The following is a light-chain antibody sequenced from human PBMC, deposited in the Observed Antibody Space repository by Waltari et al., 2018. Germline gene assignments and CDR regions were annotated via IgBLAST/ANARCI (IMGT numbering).Light chain of an antibody. CDR3: QSYDSSLSGSVV. J-gene: IGLJ2*01. Sequence: QSVLTQPPSVSGAPGQRVTISCTGSSSNIGAGYDVHWYQQLPGTAPKLLIYGNSNRPSGVPYRFSGSKSCTSASLAITRLQAEDEADYYCQSYDSSLSGSVVFGGGTKLTVL. CDR1: SSNIGAGYD. V-gene: IGLV1-40*01. CDR2: GNS.